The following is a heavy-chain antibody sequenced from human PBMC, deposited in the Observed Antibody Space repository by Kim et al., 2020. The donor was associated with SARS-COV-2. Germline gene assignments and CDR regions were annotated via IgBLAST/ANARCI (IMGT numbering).Heavy chain of an antibody. CDR1: GGSISSYY. D-gene: IGHD5-12*01. CDR3: ARGGEMATIWDYYYGMDV. V-gene: IGHV4-59*13. J-gene: IGHJ6*02. Sequence: SETLSLTCTVSGGSISSYYWSWIRQPPGKGLEWIGYIYYSGSTNYNPSLKSRVTISVDTSKNQFSLKLSSVTAADTAVYYCARGGEMATIWDYYYGMDVWGQGTTVTVSS. CDR2: IYYSGST.